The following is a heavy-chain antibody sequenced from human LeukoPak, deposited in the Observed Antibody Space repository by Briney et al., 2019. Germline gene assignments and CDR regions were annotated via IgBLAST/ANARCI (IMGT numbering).Heavy chain of an antibody. J-gene: IGHJ5*02. CDR2: IYPGDFDT. Sequence: GESLKISCTGSGYKFTTYWIGWVRQMPGKGLEWLGIIYPGDFDTRYNPSFQGQVTISADKSISTAYLQWSSLKASDTAMYYCARPLDGGWFDPWGQGTLVTVSS. CDR3: ARPLDGGWFDP. V-gene: IGHV5-51*01. CDR1: GYKFTTYW. D-gene: IGHD3-10*01.